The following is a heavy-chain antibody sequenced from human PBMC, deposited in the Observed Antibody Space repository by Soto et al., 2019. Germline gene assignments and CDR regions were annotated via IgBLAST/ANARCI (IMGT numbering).Heavy chain of an antibody. CDR3: ARFLWSDTSLYYFDY. J-gene: IGHJ4*02. D-gene: IGHD3-3*01. V-gene: IGHV2-5*02. Sequence: QITLKESGPTLVKPTQTLTLTCTFSGFSLTGSGVGVGWIRQPPGKALEWLALIYWDDDKRYSPSLKSRLTITKDTSKNQVALTVTNIDPVDTATYYCARFLWSDTSLYYFDYWGQGTLVTVSS. CDR2: IYWDDDK. CDR1: GFSLTGSGVG.